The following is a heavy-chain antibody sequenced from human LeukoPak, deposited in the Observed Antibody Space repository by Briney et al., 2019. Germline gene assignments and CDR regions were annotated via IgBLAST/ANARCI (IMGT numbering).Heavy chain of an antibody. Sequence: SETLSLTCTVSGYSISSGYYWGWIRQPPGKGLEWIGSIYHSGSTYYNPSLKSRVTISVDTSKNQFSLKLSSVTAADTAVYYCARNMVRGVILPDFDYWGQGTLVTVSS. D-gene: IGHD3-10*01. CDR3: ARNMVRGVILPDFDY. V-gene: IGHV4-38-2*02. CDR1: GYSISSGYY. J-gene: IGHJ4*02. CDR2: IYHSGST.